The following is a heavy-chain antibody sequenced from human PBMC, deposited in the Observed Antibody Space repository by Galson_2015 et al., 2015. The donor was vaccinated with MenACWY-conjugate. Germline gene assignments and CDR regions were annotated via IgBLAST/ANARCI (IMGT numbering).Heavy chain of an antibody. D-gene: IGHD1-1*01. V-gene: IGHV3-7*01. CDR3: ARIIHDGLDY. CDR1: GFTFDSYR. J-gene: IGHJ4*02. CDR2: INRAGGGT. Sequence: SLRLSCAASGFTFDSYRMSWVRQAPGKGLEWVSNINRAGGGTYYASSVKGRFTISKDNAKNSLYLQMNSLRAEDTAIYYCARIIHDGLDYWGQGTLVTVSS.